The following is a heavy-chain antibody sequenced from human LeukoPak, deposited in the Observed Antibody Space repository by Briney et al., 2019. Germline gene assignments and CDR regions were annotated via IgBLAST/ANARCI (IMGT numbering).Heavy chain of an antibody. V-gene: IGHV4-4*02. CDR1: GASISRNDW. CDR3: AREDHYGSGSLDY. Sequence: PSGTLSLTCAVSGASISRNDWWTWVRQPPGKGLEWIGEIFHRGGTNYNPSLKSRVTISVDKSKNEFSLKLTSVTAADTAVYYCAREDHYGSGSLDYWGQGTLVTVSS. D-gene: IGHD3-10*01. J-gene: IGHJ4*02. CDR2: IFHRGGT.